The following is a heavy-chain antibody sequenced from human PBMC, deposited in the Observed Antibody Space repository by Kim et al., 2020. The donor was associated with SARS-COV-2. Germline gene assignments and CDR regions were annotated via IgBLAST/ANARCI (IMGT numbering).Heavy chain of an antibody. CDR2: INWNGGST. D-gene: IGHD3-22*01. CDR1: GFTFDDYG. J-gene: IGHJ2*01. Sequence: GGSLRLSCAASGFTFDDYGMSWVRQAPGKGLEWVSGINWNGGSTGYADSVKGRFTISRDNAKNSLYLQMNSLRAEDTALYHCAREYYYDSSGYYFPSLRYFDLWGRGTLVSVSS. V-gene: IGHV3-20*01. CDR3: AREYYYDSSGYYFPSLRYFDL.